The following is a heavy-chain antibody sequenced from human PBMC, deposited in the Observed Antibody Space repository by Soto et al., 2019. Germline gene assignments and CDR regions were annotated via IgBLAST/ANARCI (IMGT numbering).Heavy chain of an antibody. Sequence: GGSLRLSCAASGFTFDDYAMHWVRQAPGKGLEWVSGISWNSDTIGYADSVKGRFTISRDNAKNSLYLQMNSLTAEDTALYYCAKVRSSGGSGFDYWGQGTLVTVSS. V-gene: IGHV3-9*01. CDR3: AKVRSSGGSGFDY. CDR1: GFTFDDYA. D-gene: IGHD6-13*01. CDR2: ISWNSDTI. J-gene: IGHJ4*02.